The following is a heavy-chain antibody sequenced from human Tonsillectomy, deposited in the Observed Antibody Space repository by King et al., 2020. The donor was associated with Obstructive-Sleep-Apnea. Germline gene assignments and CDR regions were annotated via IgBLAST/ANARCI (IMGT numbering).Heavy chain of an antibody. V-gene: IGHV3-30*04. CDR3: ARVFHMIMFGGVIVD. J-gene: IGHJ4*02. CDR1: GFTFRSYA. CDR2: ISYYGSNK. D-gene: IGHD3-16*02. Sequence: QLVQSGGGVVQPGRSLRLSCAASGFTFRSYAMLLVRQAPGKGLEWGAVISYYGSNKYYTDSVKGRFSLSRDNSKNTLYLQMNRLRPEDTAMYYCARVFHMIMFGGVIVDWRQGTLVTVSS.